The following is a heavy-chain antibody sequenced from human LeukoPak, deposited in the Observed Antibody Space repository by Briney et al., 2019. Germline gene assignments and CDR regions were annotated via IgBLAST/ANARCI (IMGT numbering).Heavy chain of an antibody. CDR1: GGSISSSSYY. J-gene: IGHJ6*03. CDR3: ARGREYYGSGSYYNNPNYYYYMDV. D-gene: IGHD3-10*01. V-gene: IGHV4-39*07. Sequence: SETLSLTCTVSGGSISSSSYYWGWIRQPPGKGLEWIGSIYYTGSTYYNPSLKSRVTISIDTSKNQFSLKLSSVTAADTAVYYCARGREYYGSGSYYNNPNYYYYMDVWGKGTTVTVSS. CDR2: IYYTGST.